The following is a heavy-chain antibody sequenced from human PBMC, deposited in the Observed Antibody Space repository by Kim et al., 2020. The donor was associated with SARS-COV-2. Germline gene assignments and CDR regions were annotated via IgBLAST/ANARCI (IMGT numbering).Heavy chain of an antibody. D-gene: IGHD2-15*01. J-gene: IGHJ4*02. CDR1: GFTFSSYE. Sequence: GGSLRLSCAASGFTFSSYEMNWVRQAPGKGLEWVSYISSSGSTIYYADSVKGRFTISRDNAKNSLYLQMNSLRAEDTAVYYCARGGAEDIVVVVAAETWWYWGQGTLVTVSS. CDR3: ARGGAEDIVVVVAAETWWY. CDR2: ISSSGSTI. V-gene: IGHV3-48*03.